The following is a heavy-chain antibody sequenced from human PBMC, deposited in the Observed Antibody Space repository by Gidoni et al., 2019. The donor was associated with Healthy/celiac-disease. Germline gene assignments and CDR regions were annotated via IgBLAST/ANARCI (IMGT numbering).Heavy chain of an antibody. CDR3: ARALPTMVRGVIRPHKYYFDY. J-gene: IGHJ4*02. Sequence: QVQLQQWCAGLLKPSETLSLTCAVYGGSFSGYYWSWIRQPPGKGLEWIGEINHSGSNNYNPSLKSRVTISVDTSKNQFSLKLSSVTAADTAVYYCARALPTMVRGVIRPHKYYFDYWGQGTLVTVSS. CDR2: INHSGSN. CDR1: GGSFSGYY. V-gene: IGHV4-34*01. D-gene: IGHD3-10*01.